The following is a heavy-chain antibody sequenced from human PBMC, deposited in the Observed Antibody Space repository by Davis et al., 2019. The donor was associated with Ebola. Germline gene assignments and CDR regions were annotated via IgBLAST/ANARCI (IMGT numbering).Heavy chain of an antibody. CDR1: GGTFSSYT. D-gene: IGHD6-19*01. J-gene: IGHJ6*04. CDR2: IIPILGIA. CDR3: ARDGYSSGWYNDYGMDV. Sequence: AASVKVSCKASGGTFSSYTISWVRQAPGQGLEWMGRIIPILGIANYAQKFQGRVTITADKSTSTAYMELSSLRSDDTAVYYCARDGYSSGWYNDYGMDVWGKGTTVTVSS. V-gene: IGHV1-69*04.